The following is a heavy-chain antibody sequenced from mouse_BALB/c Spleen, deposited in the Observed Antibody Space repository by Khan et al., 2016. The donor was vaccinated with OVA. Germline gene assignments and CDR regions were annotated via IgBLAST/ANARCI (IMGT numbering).Heavy chain of an antibody. CDR3: AREASGWDFSFPY. Sequence: VQLQQSGPELVEPGASVKMSCKASGYTFTNYVIHWVKQKPGQGLEWIGYINPYNAGTRYNEKFKGKATLTSDISSTTAYMELSSLTSEDAAVYYCAREASGWDFSFPYWGQGTLVTVSA. D-gene: IGHD4-1*01. J-gene: IGHJ3*01. V-gene: IGHV1S136*01. CDR1: GYTFTNYV. CDR2: INPYNAGT.